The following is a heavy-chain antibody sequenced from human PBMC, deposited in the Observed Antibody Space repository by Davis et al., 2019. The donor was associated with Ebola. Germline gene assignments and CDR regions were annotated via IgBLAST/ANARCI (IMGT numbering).Heavy chain of an antibody. D-gene: IGHD3-10*01. V-gene: IGHV3-23*01. CDR1: GFTFSSYA. J-gene: IGHJ4*02. Sequence: PGGSLRLSCAASGFTFSSYAMSWVRQAPGKGLEWVSAISGSGGSTYYADSVKGRFTISRDNSKNTLYLQMNSLRAEDTAVYYCARPIYYGSGSPPFDYWGQGTLVTVSS. CDR3: ARPIYYGSGSPPFDY. CDR2: ISGSGGST.